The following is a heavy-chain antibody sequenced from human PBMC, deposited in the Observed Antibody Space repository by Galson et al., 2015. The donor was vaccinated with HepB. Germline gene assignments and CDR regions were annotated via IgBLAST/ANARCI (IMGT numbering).Heavy chain of an antibody. CDR1: GFTFSSYA. D-gene: IGHD6-19*01. CDR2: ISGSGGST. Sequence: SLRLSCAASGFTFSSYAMSWVRQAPGKGLEWVSAISGSGGSTYYADSVKGRFTISRDNSKNTLYLQMNSLRAEDTAVYYCAKGHLKYSSGLTDYWGQGTLVTVSS. J-gene: IGHJ4*02. CDR3: AKGHLKYSSGLTDY. V-gene: IGHV3-23*01.